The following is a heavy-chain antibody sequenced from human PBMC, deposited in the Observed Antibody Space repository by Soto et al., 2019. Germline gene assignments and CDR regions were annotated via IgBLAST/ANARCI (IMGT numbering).Heavy chain of an antibody. Sequence: EVQLVESGGGSAQPGESLRLSCVGSGFDFNSYWMGWVRQAPGKGPQWVANIGRDGSEKSYVDSLKGRFTISRDNARRSVHLQMNSLGVEDTAVYYCAAWPLSSWFDYWGRGILVTVSS. J-gene: IGHJ4*02. CDR2: IGRDGSEK. V-gene: IGHV3-7*05. D-gene: IGHD6-13*01. CDR3: AAWPLSSWFDY. CDR1: GFDFNSYW.